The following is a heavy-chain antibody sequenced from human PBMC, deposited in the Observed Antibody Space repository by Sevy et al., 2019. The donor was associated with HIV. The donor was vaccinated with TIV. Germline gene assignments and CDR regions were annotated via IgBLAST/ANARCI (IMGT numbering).Heavy chain of an antibody. CDR3: ARDQQITIVGEITDYYFYYGMDV. J-gene: IGHJ6*02. CDR2: ISYDGNDK. Sequence: GGSLRLSCAAFGFIFTNYPIHWVRQAPGKGLEWVAVISYDGNDKHYAESVKGRFTISRDNSKNTLHLEMNSLRAEDTAVYYCARDQQITIVGEITDYYFYYGMDVWGQGTTVTVSS. D-gene: IGHD3-3*01. CDR1: GFIFTNYP. V-gene: IGHV3-30*04.